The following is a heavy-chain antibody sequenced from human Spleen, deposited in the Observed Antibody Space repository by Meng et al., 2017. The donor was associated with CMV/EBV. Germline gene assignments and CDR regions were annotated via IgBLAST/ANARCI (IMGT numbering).Heavy chain of an antibody. J-gene: IGHJ3*02. Sequence: KVSCKGSGYSFTSYWIGWVRQMPGKGLEWMGIIYPGDSDTRYSPSFQGQVTISADKSISTAYLQWSSLKASDTAMYYCARRAIVVVPAAIHNHDAFDIWGQGTMVPSPQ. CDR3: ARRAIVVVPAAIHNHDAFDI. D-gene: IGHD2-2*01. V-gene: IGHV5-51*01. CDR1: GYSFTSYW. CDR2: IYPGDSDT.